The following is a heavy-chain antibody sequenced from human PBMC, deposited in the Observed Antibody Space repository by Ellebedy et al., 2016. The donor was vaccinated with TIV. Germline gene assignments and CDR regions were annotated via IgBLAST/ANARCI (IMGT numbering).Heavy chain of an antibody. D-gene: IGHD3-3*01. V-gene: IGHV1-24*01. Sequence: ASVKVSXKVSRYTLTELSMHWVRQAPGKGLEWMGGFDPEDGETIYAQKFQGRVTMTRNTSISTAYMELSSLRSEDTAVYYCARGRTIFGVVIIALHYWGQGTLVTVSS. CDR1: RYTLTELS. CDR2: FDPEDGET. CDR3: ARGRTIFGVVIIALHY. J-gene: IGHJ4*02.